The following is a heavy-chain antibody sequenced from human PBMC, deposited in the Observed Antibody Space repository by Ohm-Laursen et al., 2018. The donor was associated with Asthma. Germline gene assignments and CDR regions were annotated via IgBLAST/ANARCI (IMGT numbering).Heavy chain of an antibody. J-gene: IGHJ6*02. D-gene: IGHD6-6*01. V-gene: IGHV3-30*18. CDR1: GFTFSSYG. Sequence: SLRLSCAASGFTFSSYGTHWVRQAPGKGLEWVAVISYDGSNKYYADSVQGRFTISRDNSKNTLYLQMNSLRAEDTAVYYCAKVSYSSSSLGADYYYYYGMDVWGQGTTVTVSS. CDR2: ISYDGSNK. CDR3: AKVSYSSSSLGADYYYYYGMDV.